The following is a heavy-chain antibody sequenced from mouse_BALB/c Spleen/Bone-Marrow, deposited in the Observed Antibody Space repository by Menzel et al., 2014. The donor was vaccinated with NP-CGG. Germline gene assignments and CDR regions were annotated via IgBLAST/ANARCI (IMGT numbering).Heavy chain of an antibody. CDR2: IDPTTGYT. V-gene: IGHV1-7*01. CDR1: GYTFTSYW. D-gene: IGHD1-1*01. J-gene: IGHJ3*01. Sequence: VQLQQSGAELAKPGASVKMSCKASGYTFTSYWMHWVKQRPGQGLEWIGYIDPTTGYTEYNQKFKDKATLTADKSYSTAYMQLSSLTSEDSAVYYCARRAYGSGYGFAYWGQGTLVTVSA. CDR3: ARRAYGSGYGFAY.